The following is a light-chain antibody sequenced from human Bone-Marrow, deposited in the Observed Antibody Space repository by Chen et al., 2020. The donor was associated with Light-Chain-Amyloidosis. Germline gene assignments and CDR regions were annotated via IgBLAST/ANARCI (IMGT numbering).Light chain of an antibody. CDR2: EDD. Sequence: NFMLTQPHSVSESPGKTVNISCTRSSGSIATNYVQWYQQRPGSSPTTVIYEDDQRPSGVPDRFSGSIDRSSNSASLTISGLKTEDEVDYYCQSYQGSSQGVFGGGTKLTVL. J-gene: IGLJ3*02. V-gene: IGLV6-57*01. CDR1: SGSIATNY. CDR3: QSYQGSSQGV.